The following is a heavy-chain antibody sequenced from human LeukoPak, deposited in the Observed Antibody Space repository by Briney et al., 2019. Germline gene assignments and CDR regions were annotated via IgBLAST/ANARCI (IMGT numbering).Heavy chain of an antibody. V-gene: IGHV4-59*01. Sequence: SETLSLTCTVSGGSISNYYWTWIRQPPGKGLEWIGYIYYSGTTDYNPSLKSRVTISVDTSKNQFSLKLSSVTAADTAVYYCARGHDWGSYYFDYWGQGTLVTVYS. J-gene: IGHJ4*02. CDR1: GGSISNYY. CDR3: ARGHDWGSYYFDY. D-gene: IGHD3-16*01. CDR2: IYYSGTT.